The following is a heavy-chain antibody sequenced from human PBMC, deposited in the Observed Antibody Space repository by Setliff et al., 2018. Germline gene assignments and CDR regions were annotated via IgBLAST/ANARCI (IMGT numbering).Heavy chain of an antibody. CDR2: ISSSSSYI. D-gene: IGHD2-21*02. Sequence: GGSLSLSCAASGFTFSSYSMNWVRQAPGKGLEWVSSISSSSSYIYYADSVKGRFTISRDNAKNSLYLQMNSLRPEDAAVYYCARFAKCGGHCWNDYWGQGTRVTVSS. J-gene: IGHJ4*02. CDR3: ARFAKCGGHCWNDY. V-gene: IGHV3-21*04. CDR1: GFTFSSYS.